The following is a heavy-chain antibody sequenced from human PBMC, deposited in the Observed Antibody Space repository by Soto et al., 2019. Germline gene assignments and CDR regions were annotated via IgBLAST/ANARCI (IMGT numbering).Heavy chain of an antibody. V-gene: IGHV1-69*01. D-gene: IGHD1-26*01. CDR3: ARDGGRHCGGINY. Sequence: QXQLVQSGAEVKKPGSSVKVSCKASGGTFSSYSINWVRQAPGQGLEWMGEIIPVFGTANYAQKFQRRATMTSDESTTTAHMELTSLRSEDTSVYYCARDGGRHCGGINYWGQGTLVTVSS. J-gene: IGHJ4*02. CDR2: IIPVFGTA. CDR1: GGTFSSYS.